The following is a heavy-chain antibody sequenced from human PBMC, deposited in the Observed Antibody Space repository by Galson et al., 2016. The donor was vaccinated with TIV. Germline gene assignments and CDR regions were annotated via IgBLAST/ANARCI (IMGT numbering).Heavy chain of an antibody. J-gene: IGHJ5*02. V-gene: IGHV5-10-1*01. Sequence: QSGAEVTKPGESLRISCKGSGYSFTSYYIIWVRQMPGKGLEWMGRIDPRDSYINYSPSFQGHVTISSDKSISTAYLQWNSLKASDSAIYYCARGVSTGSGWLDPWGQGTPVTVSS. D-gene: IGHD5/OR15-5a*01. CDR1: GYSFTSYY. CDR2: IDPRDSYI. CDR3: ARGVSTGSGWLDP.